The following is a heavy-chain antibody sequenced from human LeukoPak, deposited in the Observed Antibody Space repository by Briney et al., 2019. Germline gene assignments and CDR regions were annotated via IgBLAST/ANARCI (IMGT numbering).Heavy chain of an antibody. J-gene: IGHJ5*02. CDR1: GYTFTSYG. CDR2: ISAYNGNT. CDR3: ARLGRLYCSSTSCYTGDWFDP. D-gene: IGHD2-2*02. Sequence: ASVKVSCKASGYTFTSYGISWVRQAPGQGLEWMGWISAYNGNTNYAQKLQGRVTMTTDTSTSTAYMELSSLRSEDTAVYYCARLGRLYCSSTSCYTGDWFDPWGQGTLVTVSS. V-gene: IGHV1-18*01.